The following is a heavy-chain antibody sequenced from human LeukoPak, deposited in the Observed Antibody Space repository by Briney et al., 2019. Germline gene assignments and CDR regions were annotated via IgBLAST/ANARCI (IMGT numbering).Heavy chain of an antibody. CDR2: ISVSATNT. D-gene: IGHD3-22*01. CDR3: ATITSMRVVLIS. V-gene: IGHV3-23*01. Sequence: PGGSLRLSCAASGISFSTYAMSWVRQAPGKGLEWVSTISVSATNTYYADSVKCRFTISRDNSKNTLYLQMNSLRADDTAVYYCATITSMRVVLISWGQGTLVTVSS. J-gene: IGHJ1*01. CDR1: GISFSTYA.